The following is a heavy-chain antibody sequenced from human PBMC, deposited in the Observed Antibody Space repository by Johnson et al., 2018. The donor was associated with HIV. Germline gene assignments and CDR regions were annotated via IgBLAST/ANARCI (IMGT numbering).Heavy chain of an antibody. CDR1: GFIFSNYW. J-gene: IGHJ3*01. CDR3: ARYGVYSSPHDYDFDL. CDR2: IKEDGSED. V-gene: IGHV3-7*05. Sequence: VQLVESGGGLVQPGGSLRLSCAASGFIFSNYWMSWVRQAPGRGLEWLANIKEDGSEDYYVDSLKGRFTISRDNARNSLYLQMDSLRPGDSAVYYCARYGVYSSPHDYDFDLWGQGTMVTVSS. D-gene: IGHD6-13*01.